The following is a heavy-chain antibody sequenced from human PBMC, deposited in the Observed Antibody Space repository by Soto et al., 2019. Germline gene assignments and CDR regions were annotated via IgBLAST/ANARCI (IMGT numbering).Heavy chain of an antibody. CDR1: GFTFSSYA. CDR3: ARRAYGTNSQQNVVDI. J-gene: IGHJ3*02. Sequence: EVQLLESGGGLVQPGGSLRLSCAASGFTFSSYAMTWVRQAPGKGLEWVSTVRGNGGATKSADSVKGRFTISRDNSKSTLYLQMDRLRAEDTAVYYCARRAYGTNSQQNVVDIWGQGTTVTVSS. V-gene: IGHV3-23*01. D-gene: IGHD4-17*01. CDR2: VRGNGGAT.